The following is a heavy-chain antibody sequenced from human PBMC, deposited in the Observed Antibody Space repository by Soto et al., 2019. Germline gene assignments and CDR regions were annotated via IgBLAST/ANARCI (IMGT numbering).Heavy chain of an antibody. V-gene: IGHV3-13*01. CDR1: GFTFSSYD. CDR2: IGTAGDT. Sequence: EVQLVESGGDLVQPGGSLRLSCAASGFTFSSYDFHWVRQATGKGLEWVSGIGTAGDTYYAGSVKGRFIVSRENGKNSLYLQMNNLRAGDMAVYYCTRGADGFDYWGQGTLVTVSS. CDR3: TRGADGFDY. J-gene: IGHJ4*02. D-gene: IGHD3-16*01.